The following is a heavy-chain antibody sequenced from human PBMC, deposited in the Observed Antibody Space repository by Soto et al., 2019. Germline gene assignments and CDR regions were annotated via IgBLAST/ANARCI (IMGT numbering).Heavy chain of an antibody. CDR3: ARDEGGWELTGGMDV. D-gene: IGHD1-26*01. Sequence: ASVKVSCKASGYTFTSYGISWVRQAPGQGLEWMGWISAYNGNTNYAQKLQGRVTMTTDTSTSTAYMELRSLRSEDTAVYYCARDEGGWELTGGMDVWGQGTTVTVSS. V-gene: IGHV1-18*01. J-gene: IGHJ6*02. CDR1: GYTFTSYG. CDR2: ISAYNGNT.